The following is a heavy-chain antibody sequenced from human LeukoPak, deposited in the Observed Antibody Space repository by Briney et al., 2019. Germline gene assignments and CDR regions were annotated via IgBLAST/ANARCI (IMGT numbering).Heavy chain of an antibody. Sequence: GGSLRLSCGGSGFIFRDFDMTWVRQTAGRGLEWLSYIGESGSPVFYADSVKGRFSVSRDNAKKSLFLQMNGLRVEDTGIYYCARIGSTGTHNRDFQYWGPGTLVVVSS. CDR3: ARIGSTGTHNRDFQY. CDR1: GFIFRDFD. D-gene: IGHD3-9*01. CDR2: IGESGSPV. J-gene: IGHJ1*01. V-gene: IGHV3-48*03.